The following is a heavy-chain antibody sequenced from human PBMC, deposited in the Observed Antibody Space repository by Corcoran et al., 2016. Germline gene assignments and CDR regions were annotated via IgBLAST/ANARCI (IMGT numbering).Heavy chain of an antibody. V-gene: IGHV3-73*02. CDR3: TRGIGGYGMDV. CDR2: IRSRPNSDAT. J-gene: IGHJ6*02. CDR1: GFTFSDSA. D-gene: IGHD3-16*01. Sequence: EVQLVESGGDLVQPGGSLRLSCAASGFTFSDSAIHWVRQASGKGLEWVGRIRSRPNSDATAYAASLGGRFTISRDESKNTAYLQMNSLKTEDTAGYYCTRGIGGYGMDVWGQGTTVTVSS.